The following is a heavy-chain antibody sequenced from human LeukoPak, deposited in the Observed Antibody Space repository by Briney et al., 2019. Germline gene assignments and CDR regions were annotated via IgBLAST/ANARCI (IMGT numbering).Heavy chain of an antibody. CDR1: GGSISGYY. CDR3: ARADWGFPSY. CDR2: INHSGST. J-gene: IGHJ4*02. V-gene: IGHV4-34*01. Sequence: PSETLSLTCSVSGGSISGYYWSWIRQPPGKGLEWNGEINHSGSTNYNPSLKSRVTISVDTSKNQFSLKLSSVTAADTAVYYCARADWGFPSYWGQGTLVTVSS. D-gene: IGHD3-16*01.